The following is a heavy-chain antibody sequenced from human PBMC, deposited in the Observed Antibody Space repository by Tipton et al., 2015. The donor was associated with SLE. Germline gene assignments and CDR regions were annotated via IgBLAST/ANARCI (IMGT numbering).Heavy chain of an antibody. CDR2: IRYDGSNR. CDR3: ARLWGDAFDI. J-gene: IGHJ3*02. V-gene: IGHV3-30*04. D-gene: IGHD7-27*01. Sequence: RPLRLSCAASGFTFSSYAMHWVRQAPGKGLEWVAFIRYDGSNRYYADSVKGRFTISRDNSKNTLYLQMNSLRAEDTAVYYCARLWGDAFDIWGQGTMVTVSS. CDR1: GFTFSSYA.